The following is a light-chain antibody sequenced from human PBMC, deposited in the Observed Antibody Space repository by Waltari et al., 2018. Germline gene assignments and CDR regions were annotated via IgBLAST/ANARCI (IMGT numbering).Light chain of an antibody. V-gene: IGLV2-18*02. Sequence: TAPKLLIYEVTNRPSGVPDRFSGSKSGYTASLAISGLQPEDEADYYCSSYTTSSTVIFGGGTKLTVL. J-gene: IGLJ2*01. CDR2: EVT. CDR3: SSYTTSSTVI.